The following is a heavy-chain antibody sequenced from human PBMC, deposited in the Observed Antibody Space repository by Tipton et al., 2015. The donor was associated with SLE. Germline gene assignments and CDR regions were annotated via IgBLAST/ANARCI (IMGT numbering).Heavy chain of an antibody. CDR1: GFTFSSYA. D-gene: IGHD3-22*01. CDR2: ISGSGGST. V-gene: IGHV3-23*01. Sequence: SLRLSCAASGFTFSSYAMSWVRQAPGKGLEWVSAISGSGGSTYYADSVKGRFTISRDNSKNTLYLQMNSLRAEDTAVYYCAKEGDSSGYYPDAFDIWGQGTMVTVSS. CDR3: AKEGDSSGYYPDAFDI. J-gene: IGHJ3*02.